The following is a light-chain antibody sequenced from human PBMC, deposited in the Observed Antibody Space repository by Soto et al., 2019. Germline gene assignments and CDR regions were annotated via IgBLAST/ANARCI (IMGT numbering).Light chain of an antibody. CDR2: GAS. CDR1: QSVGRNF. V-gene: IGKV3-20*01. Sequence: EIVLTQSPGTLSLSPGERVALSCRASQSVGRNFLAWYQHKPGQAPRLLIHGASTRATGIPDRFSGSGSGTDFTLTISRLEPEDFAVFYCQQYASSPLTFGGGTKVEIK. CDR3: QQYASSPLT. J-gene: IGKJ4*01.